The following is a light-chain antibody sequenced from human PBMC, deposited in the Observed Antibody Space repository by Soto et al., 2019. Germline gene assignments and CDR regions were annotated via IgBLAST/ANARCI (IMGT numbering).Light chain of an antibody. Sequence: QLVLTQPPSVSGTPGHKVSISCSGSTSNLGGNTVNWYQQLPGTAPKLLIYTNNQRPSGVPDRFSGSKSGTSASLAISDLRSEHDADFYCAAWDDSLNAVVFGGGTKLTVL. CDR2: TNN. J-gene: IGLJ2*01. V-gene: IGLV1-44*01. CDR3: AAWDDSLNAVV. CDR1: TSNLGGNT.